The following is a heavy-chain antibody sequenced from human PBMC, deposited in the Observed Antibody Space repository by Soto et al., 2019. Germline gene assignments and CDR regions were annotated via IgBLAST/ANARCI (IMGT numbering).Heavy chain of an antibody. CDR3: ARGKGMEENYYYYGMDV. CDR1: GYTFSTYA. J-gene: IGHJ6*02. Sequence: ASVKVSCKASGYTFSTYAMHWVRQAPGQSLEWMGWINGGTGQTRYSQRFQDRVTITRDTSAKTTYMDLTSLRSEDTAVYYCARGKGMEENYYYYGMDVWGQGTTVTVSS. D-gene: IGHD1-1*01. V-gene: IGHV1-3*01. CDR2: INGGTGQT.